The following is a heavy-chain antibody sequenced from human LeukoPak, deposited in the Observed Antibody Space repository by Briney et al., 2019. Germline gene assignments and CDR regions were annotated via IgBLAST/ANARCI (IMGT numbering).Heavy chain of an antibody. V-gene: IGHV1-2*02. Sequence: ASVKVSCKASGYTFTGYYMHWVRQAPGQGLDWMGWINPNSGGTNYAQKFQGRVTMTRDTSISTAYMELSRLRSDDTDVYYCARTIRRYSYYFDYWGQGTLVTVSS. CDR2: INPNSGGT. CDR1: GYTFTGYY. D-gene: IGHD5-18*01. J-gene: IGHJ4*02. CDR3: ARTIRRYSYYFDY.